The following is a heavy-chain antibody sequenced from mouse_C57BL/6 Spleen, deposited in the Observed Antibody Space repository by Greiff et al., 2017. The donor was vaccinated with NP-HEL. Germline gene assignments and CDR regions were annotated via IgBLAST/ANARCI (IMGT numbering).Heavy chain of an antibody. CDR2: IHPNSGST. J-gene: IGHJ3*01. D-gene: IGHD2-4*01. Sequence: QVQLKQPGAELVKPGASVKLSCKASGYTFTSYWMHWVKQRPGQGLEWIGMIHPNSGSTNYNEKFKSKATLTVDKSSSTAYMQLSSLTSEDSAVYYCAGYDYEFAYWGQGTLVTVSA. CDR1: GYTFTSYW. V-gene: IGHV1-64*01. CDR3: AGYDYEFAY.